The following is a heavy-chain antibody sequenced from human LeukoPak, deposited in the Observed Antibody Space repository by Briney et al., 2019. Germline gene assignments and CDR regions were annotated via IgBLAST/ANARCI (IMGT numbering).Heavy chain of an antibody. Sequence: ASVKVSCKVSGYSVTEVAIHWVRQAPGKGPEWMGGFDREYGETVFAQKFQGRVTITMDTSASTAYMELSSLRSEDMAVYYCARSLSDFYPNWFDAWGQGTLVTVSS. CDR3: ARSLSDFYPNWFDA. CDR2: FDREYGET. D-gene: IGHD2-21*01. V-gene: IGHV1-24*01. CDR1: GYSVTEVA. J-gene: IGHJ5*02.